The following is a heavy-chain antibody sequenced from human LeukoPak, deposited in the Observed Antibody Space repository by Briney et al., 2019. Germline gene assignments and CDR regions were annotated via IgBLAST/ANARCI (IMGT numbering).Heavy chain of an antibody. CDR1: GGSFSDYY. J-gene: IGHJ5*02. CDR3: ARPAAYYYDSSGYSWFDP. D-gene: IGHD3-22*01. V-gene: IGHV4-34*01. CDR2: INHSGST. Sequence: SETLSLTCAVYGGSFSDYYWNWIRQPPGKGLEWIGEINHSGSTNYNPSLKSRVTISVDTSKNQLSLKLSSVTAADTAVYYCARPAAYYYDSSGYSWFDPWGQGTLVTVSS.